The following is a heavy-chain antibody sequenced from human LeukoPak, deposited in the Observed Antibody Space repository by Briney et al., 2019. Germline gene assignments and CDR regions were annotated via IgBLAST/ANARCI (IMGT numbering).Heavy chain of an antibody. V-gene: IGHV3-7*05. CDR2: IKEDGSEK. CDR1: GFTFSSWW. D-gene: IGHD3-10*01. J-gene: IGHJ4*02. Sequence: GGSLRLSCAASGFTFSSWWMTWVRQAPGKGLEWVANIKEDGSEKNHVESVKGRFTISRDNAKNSLYLQMNSLRTEDTAVYYCARKGRINYWGQGTLVTVSS. CDR3: ARKGRINY.